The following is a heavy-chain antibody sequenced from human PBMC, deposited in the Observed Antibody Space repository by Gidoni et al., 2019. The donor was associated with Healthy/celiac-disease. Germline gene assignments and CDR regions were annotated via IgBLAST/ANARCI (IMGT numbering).Heavy chain of an antibody. Sequence: EVQLVESGGGLVKPGGSLRLSCAASGFTCSSYSMNWVRQAPGKGLEWVSSISSSSSYIYYADSVKGRFTISRDNAKNSLYLQMNSLRAEDTAVYYCARIPTSDYHDDAFDIWGQGTMVTVSS. CDR3: ARIPTSDYHDDAFDI. J-gene: IGHJ3*02. CDR1: GFTCSSYS. CDR2: ISSSSSYI. D-gene: IGHD3-16*01. V-gene: IGHV3-21*01.